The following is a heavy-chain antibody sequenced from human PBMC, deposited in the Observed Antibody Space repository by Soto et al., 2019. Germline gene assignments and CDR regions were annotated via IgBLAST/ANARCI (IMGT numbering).Heavy chain of an antibody. V-gene: IGHV1-2*04. D-gene: IGHD2-2*01. CDR1: GYTFTGYY. J-gene: IGHJ4*02. CDR3: ARGVTVPGIHYFDY. Sequence: QVQLVQSGAEVKKPGASVKVSCKASGYTFTGYYMHWVRQAPGQGLEWMGWINPNGGGTNYAQKFQGWVTMTRDTSISTAYMELSRLRSDDTAVYYCARGVTVPGIHYFDYWGQGTLVTVSS. CDR2: INPNGGGT.